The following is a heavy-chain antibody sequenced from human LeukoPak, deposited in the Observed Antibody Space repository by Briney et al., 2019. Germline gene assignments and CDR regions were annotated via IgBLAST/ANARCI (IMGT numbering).Heavy chain of an antibody. Sequence: PGGSLRLSCAASGFTFSSYAMSWVRQAPGKGLEWVSAISGSGGSTYYADSVKDRFTISRDNSKNTLYLQMNSLRAEDTAVYYCAKDNWNYVTSDFDYWGQGTLVTVSS. V-gene: IGHV3-23*01. CDR2: ISGSGGST. J-gene: IGHJ4*02. D-gene: IGHD1-7*01. CDR1: GFTFSSYA. CDR3: AKDNWNYVTSDFDY.